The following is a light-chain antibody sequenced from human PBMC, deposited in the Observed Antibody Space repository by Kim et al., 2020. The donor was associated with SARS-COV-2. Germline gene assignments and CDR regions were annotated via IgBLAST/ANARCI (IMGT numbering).Light chain of an antibody. CDR3: QSYDSSLSGPNWV. J-gene: IGLJ3*02. V-gene: IGLV1-40*01. Sequence: VTISCTGSSSNSGAGYDVHWYQQLPGTAPKLLIYGNSNRTSGVPDRFSGSKSGTSASLAITGLQAEDEADYYCQSYDSSLSGPNWVFGGGTQLTVL. CDR2: GNS. CDR1: SSNSGAGYD.